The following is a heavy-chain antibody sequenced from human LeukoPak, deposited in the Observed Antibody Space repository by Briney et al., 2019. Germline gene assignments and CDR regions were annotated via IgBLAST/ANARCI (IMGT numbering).Heavy chain of an antibody. J-gene: IGHJ6*03. CDR2: MNPNSGNT. D-gene: IGHD3-10*01. Sequence: ASVKVSCKAPGYTFTSYDINWVRQATGQGLEWMGWMNPNSGNTGYAQKFQGRVTMTRNTSISTAYMELSSLRSEDTAVYYCARVTLRLWFRELLYPTYYYYYMDVWGKGTTVTVSS. CDR1: GYTFTSYD. V-gene: IGHV1-8*01. CDR3: ARVTLRLWFRELLYPTYYYYYMDV.